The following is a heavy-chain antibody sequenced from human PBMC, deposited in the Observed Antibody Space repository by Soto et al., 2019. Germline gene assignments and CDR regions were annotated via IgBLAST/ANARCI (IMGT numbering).Heavy chain of an antibody. CDR2: ISGSGGST. CDR3: AQGSGYSYSYTLWFDP. CDR1: GFTFRSYA. D-gene: IGHD5-18*01. V-gene: IGHV3-23*01. J-gene: IGHJ5*02. Sequence: GGSLRLSCAASGFTFRSYAMSWVRQAPGKGLEWVSDISGSGGSTYHTDSVKGRFIISRDNSKNTPYLQMNSLRAEDTAVYYCAQGSGYSYSYTLWFDPWGQGTLVTVSS.